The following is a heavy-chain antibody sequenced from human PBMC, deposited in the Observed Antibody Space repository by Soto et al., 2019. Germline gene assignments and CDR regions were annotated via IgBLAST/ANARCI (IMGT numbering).Heavy chain of an antibody. V-gene: IGHV3-21*01. J-gene: IGHJ4*02. Sequence: GSLRLSCAASGFTFSSYSMNWVRQAPGKGLEWVSYISSSRSYIYYADSVKGRFTISRDNAKNSLFLQMNSLRVEDTALYYCARIGTYCSSTSCSYFDYWGQGTLVTVSS. CDR2: ISSSRSYI. D-gene: IGHD2-2*01. CDR3: ARIGTYCSSTSCSYFDY. CDR1: GFTFSSYS.